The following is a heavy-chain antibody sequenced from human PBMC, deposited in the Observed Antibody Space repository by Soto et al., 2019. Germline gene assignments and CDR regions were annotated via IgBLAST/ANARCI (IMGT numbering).Heavy chain of an antibody. V-gene: IGHV4-39*01. CDR2: IYYSGST. J-gene: IGHJ5*02. D-gene: IGHD2-15*01. CDR3: ASKIVVVVAATNVNWFDP. Sequence: PSETLSLTCTVSGGSISSSSYYWGWIRQPPGKGLEWIGSIYYSGSTYYNPSLKSRVTISVDTSKNQFSLKLSSVTAADTAVYYCASKIVVVVAATNVNWFDPWGQGTLVTVSS. CDR1: GGSISSSSYY.